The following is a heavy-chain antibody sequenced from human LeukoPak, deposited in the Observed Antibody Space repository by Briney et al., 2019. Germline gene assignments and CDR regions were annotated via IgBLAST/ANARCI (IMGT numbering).Heavy chain of an antibody. J-gene: IGHJ4*02. CDR1: GYTFTAYY. D-gene: IGHD6-19*01. V-gene: IGHV1-2*02. CDR2: INPNSGGT. Sequence: ASVKVSCKASGYTFTAYYMHWIRQAPGQGLEWMGWINPNSGGTNYAQTFQGRVTMTSDTSISTAYIELSSLRSDDTAVYYCARGAVVQGTDNWGQGTLVTVSS. CDR3: ARGAVVQGTDN.